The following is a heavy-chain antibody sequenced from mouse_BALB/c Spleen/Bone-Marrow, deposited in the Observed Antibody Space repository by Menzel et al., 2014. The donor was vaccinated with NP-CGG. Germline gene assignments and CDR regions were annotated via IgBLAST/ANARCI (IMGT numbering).Heavy chain of an antibody. CDR2: IHYSGST. CDR1: GYSITSGYS. Sequence: EVKLLESGPDLVKPSQSLSLTCTVTGYSITSGYSWHWVRQFPGNKLEWMGYIHYSGSTNYNPSLKSRISITRDTSKNQFFLQLNSVTTEDTATYYCARPGNYDSTLAYWGQGTLVTVSA. D-gene: IGHD2-4*01. V-gene: IGHV3-1*02. CDR3: ARPGNYDSTLAY. J-gene: IGHJ3*01.